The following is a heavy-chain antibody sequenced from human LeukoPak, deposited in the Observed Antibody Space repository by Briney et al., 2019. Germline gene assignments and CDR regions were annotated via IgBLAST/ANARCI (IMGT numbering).Heavy chain of an antibody. J-gene: IGHJ4*02. Sequence: PGGSLRLSCAASGFTVSSKYMCWVRQAPGKGLEWVSVIYSDSSTFYADSVKGRFTISRDISKNTLYLQMNSLRAEGTGLYYCARVQDIGLFRWYWGQGTLVTVSS. V-gene: IGHV3-66*01. D-gene: IGHD2-15*01. CDR2: IYSDSST. CDR3: ARVQDIGLFRWY. CDR1: GFTVSSKY.